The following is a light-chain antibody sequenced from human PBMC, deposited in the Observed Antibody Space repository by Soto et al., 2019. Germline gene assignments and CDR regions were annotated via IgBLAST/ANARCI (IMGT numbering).Light chain of an antibody. V-gene: IGKV3-20*01. J-gene: IGKJ1*01. CDR3: QQYGSSPRM. CDR2: GAS. CDR1: QSVGSSY. Sequence: EIVLTQSPGTLSLSPGERVTLSCRASQSVGSSYLAWYQQKPGQSPMLVIYGASNRATGTPDRFSGSGSGTDFTLTISRLEPEDFAVYYCQQYGSSPRMFGQGTTVDIK.